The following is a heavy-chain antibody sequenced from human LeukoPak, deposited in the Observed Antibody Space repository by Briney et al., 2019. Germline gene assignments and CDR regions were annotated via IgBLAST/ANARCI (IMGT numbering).Heavy chain of an antibody. CDR3: AKIEVGRFDP. V-gene: IGHV4-59*11. CDR1: GASISSHY. Sequence: SETLSLTCTVTGASISSHYWCWIRQTPGTGLEWIGDIYDRGSTTYNPSLKSRDSISVDTSRNQFSLNLRSVTAADTAVYYCAKIEVGRFDPWGQGTLVTVSS. D-gene: IGHD1-26*01. CDR2: IYDRGST. J-gene: IGHJ5*02.